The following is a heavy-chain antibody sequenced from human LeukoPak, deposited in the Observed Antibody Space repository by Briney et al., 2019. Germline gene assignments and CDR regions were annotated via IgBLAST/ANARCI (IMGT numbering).Heavy chain of an antibody. Sequence: GGSLRLSCAASGFTVSSNYMSWVRQAPGKGLEWVSVIYSGGSTDYADSVKGRFTISRDNAKNSLYLQMNSLRAEDTAVYYCARDLMGIAYRGAFYYWGQGTLVTVSS. V-gene: IGHV3-53*01. J-gene: IGHJ4*02. CDR3: ARDLMGIAYRGAFYY. CDR2: IYSGGST. D-gene: IGHD6-13*01. CDR1: GFTVSSNY.